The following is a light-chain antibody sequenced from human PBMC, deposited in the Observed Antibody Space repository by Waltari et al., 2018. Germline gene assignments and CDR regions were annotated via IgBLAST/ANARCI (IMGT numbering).Light chain of an antibody. V-gene: IGKV1-39*01. CDR3: QQSYSTPIT. Sequence: DIQMTQSPSSLSASVGDRVTITCRASQSISSYLNWYQQKPGKAPKLLIYAASSLQSGVPSRFSGSGSGTDLTLTISILQPEDFATYYCQQSYSTPITFGGGTKVEIK. CDR1: QSISSY. J-gene: IGKJ4*01. CDR2: AAS.